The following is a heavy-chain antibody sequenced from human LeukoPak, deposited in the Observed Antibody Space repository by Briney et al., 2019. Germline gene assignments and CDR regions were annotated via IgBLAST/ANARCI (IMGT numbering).Heavy chain of an antibody. Sequence: GGSLRLSCAASGFTFSSYWMSWVRQAPGKGLEWVANIKQDGSEKYYVDSVKGRFTISRDNAKNSLYLQMNSLRAEDTAVYYCARMYEQWLGTGTFDYWGQGTLVTVSS. D-gene: IGHD6-19*01. CDR2: IKQDGSEK. CDR1: GFTFSSYW. J-gene: IGHJ4*02. CDR3: ARMYEQWLGTGTFDY. V-gene: IGHV3-7*03.